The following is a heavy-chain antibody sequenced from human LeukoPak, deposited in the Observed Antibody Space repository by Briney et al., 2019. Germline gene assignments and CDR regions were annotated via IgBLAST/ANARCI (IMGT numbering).Heavy chain of an antibody. J-gene: IGHJ4*02. CDR2: ISGSGGST. V-gene: IGHV3-23*01. CDR1: GFTFSSYA. D-gene: IGHD2-2*01. CDR3: AKGVVVAPDVTPFDY. Sequence: PGGSLRLSCAASGFTFSSYAMSWVRQAPGKGLEWVSAISGSGGSTYYADSVKGRFTISRDNSKNTLYLQMKSLRAEDTAVYYCAKGVVVAPDVTPFDYWGQGTLVTVSS.